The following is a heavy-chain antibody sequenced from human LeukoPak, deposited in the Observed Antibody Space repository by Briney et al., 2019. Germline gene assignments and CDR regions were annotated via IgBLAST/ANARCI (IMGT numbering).Heavy chain of an antibody. CDR1: GFTFSSYV. Sequence: GGSLRLSCAAFGFTFSSYVMNWDRQAPGKGLEWVSYISSSGSTKYYADSVKGRFTISRDNAKNSLYLQMNSLRAEDTAVYYCARKDYGGYAYYYYGLDVWGKGATVTVSS. CDR3: ARKDYGGYAYYYYGLDV. V-gene: IGHV3-48*03. CDR2: ISSSGSTK. D-gene: IGHD5-12*01. J-gene: IGHJ6*04.